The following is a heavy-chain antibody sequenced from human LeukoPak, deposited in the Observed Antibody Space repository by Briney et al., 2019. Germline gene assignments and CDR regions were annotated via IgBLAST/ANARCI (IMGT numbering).Heavy chain of an antibody. CDR3: ARVRDDCSSTSCYLLLDV. CDR1: GGSISSYY. J-gene: IGHJ6*04. D-gene: IGHD2-2*01. Sequence: SETLSLTCTVSGGSISSYYWSWIRQPPGKGLEWIGYIYYSGSTKYNPSLKSRVTISVDTSKNQFSLKLSSVTAADTAVYYCARVRDDCSSTSCYLLLDVWGKGTTVTISS. CDR2: IYYSGST. V-gene: IGHV4-59*01.